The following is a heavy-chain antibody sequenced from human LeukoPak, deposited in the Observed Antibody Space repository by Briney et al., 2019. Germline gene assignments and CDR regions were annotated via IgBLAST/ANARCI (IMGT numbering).Heavy chain of an antibody. CDR3: AKGVSLHWEYYFDY. J-gene: IGHJ4*02. CDR1: GFTFSSYW. D-gene: IGHD1-26*01. CDR2: INSDGSST. V-gene: IGHV3-74*01. Sequence: GGSLRLSCAASGFTFSSYWMHWVRQAPGKGLVWVSRINSDGSSTNYADSVKGRFTISRDNSENTLYLQMNSLRAEDTAVYYCAKGVSLHWEYYFDYWGQGTLDTVSS.